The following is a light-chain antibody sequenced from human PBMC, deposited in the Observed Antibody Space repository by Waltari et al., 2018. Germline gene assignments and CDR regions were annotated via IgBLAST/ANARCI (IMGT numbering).Light chain of an antibody. CDR2: AAS. CDR1: QGISSN. Sequence: DIQMTKSQSSLSASVGDRVTITCRESQGISSNLNWYQQKPGKAPKPLIYAASSLQSGVPSRFSGSGSGTEFTLAISRLQPEDSATYCCQQSYSTPRFTFGPGTKVDIK. J-gene: IGKJ3*01. V-gene: IGKV1-39*01. CDR3: QQSYSTPRFT.